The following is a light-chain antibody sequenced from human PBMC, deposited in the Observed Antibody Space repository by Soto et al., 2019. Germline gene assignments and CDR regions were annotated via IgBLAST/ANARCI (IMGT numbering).Light chain of an antibody. V-gene: IGLV2-14*01. CDR3: SSYTSSSTPVV. Sequence: QSALTQPASVSGSPGQSITISCTGTSSDVGGYNYVSWYQQHPGKAPKLMIYDVSNRPSGVSNRFSGSKSGNMASLTISGLQAEDEDDYYCSSYTSSSTPVVFGGGTKLTVL. J-gene: IGLJ3*02. CDR1: SSDVGGYNY. CDR2: DVS.